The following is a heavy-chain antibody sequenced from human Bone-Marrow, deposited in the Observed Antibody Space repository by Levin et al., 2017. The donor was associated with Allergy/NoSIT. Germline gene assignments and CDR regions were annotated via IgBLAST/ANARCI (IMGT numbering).Heavy chain of an antibody. D-gene: IGHD3-10*01. CDR2: IYSGGNT. CDR3: AGGSGSSFWFDY. Sequence: PGGSLRLSCAASGFTVRTNDMSWVRQTPGRGLEWVSNIYSGGNTYYADSVKGRFTISRDTSKNTLYLQMNSLSTDDTAVYYCAGGSGSSFWFDYWGQGTLVTVSS. J-gene: IGHJ4*02. CDR1: GFTVRTND. V-gene: IGHV3-66*02.